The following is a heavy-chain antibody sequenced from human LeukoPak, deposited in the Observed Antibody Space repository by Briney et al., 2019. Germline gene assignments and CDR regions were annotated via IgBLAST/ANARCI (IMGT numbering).Heavy chain of an antibody. D-gene: IGHD3-10*01. CDR2: INPSGGST. J-gene: IGHJ6*02. CDR1: GYTFTSYY. Sequence: ASVKVSCTASGYTFTSYYMHWVRQAPGQGLEWMGIINPSGGSTSYAQKLQGRVTMTRDTSTSTVYMELSSLRSEDTAVYYCARSYYGSGSYRPSYGMDVWGQGTTVTVSS. V-gene: IGHV1-46*01. CDR3: ARSYYGSGSYRPSYGMDV.